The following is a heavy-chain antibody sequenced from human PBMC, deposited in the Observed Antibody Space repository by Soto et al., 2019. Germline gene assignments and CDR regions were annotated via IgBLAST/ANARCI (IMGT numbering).Heavy chain of an antibody. Sequence: SETLSLTXTVSGGSISSSSYYWGWIRQPPGKGLEWIGSIYYSGSTYYNPSLKSRVTISVDTSKNQFSLKLSSVTAADTAVYYCARQTGGYSGYDFYYWGQGTLVTVSS. D-gene: IGHD5-12*01. J-gene: IGHJ4*02. CDR1: GGSISSSSYY. CDR3: ARQTGGYSGYDFYY. CDR2: IYYSGST. V-gene: IGHV4-39*01.